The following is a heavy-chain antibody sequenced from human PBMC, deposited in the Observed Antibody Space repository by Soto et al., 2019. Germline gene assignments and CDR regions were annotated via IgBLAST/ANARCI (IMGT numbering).Heavy chain of an antibody. Sequence: TSETLSLTCAVYGGSFSGYYWSWIRQPPGKGLEWIGEINHSGSTNYNPSLKSRVTISVDTSKNQFSLKLSSVTAADTAVYYCARRGGPESSGGSNYYYYYMDVWGKGTTVTVSS. V-gene: IGHV4-34*01. CDR3: ARRGGPESSGGSNYYYYYMDV. D-gene: IGHD2-15*01. CDR2: INHSGST. CDR1: GGSFSGYY. J-gene: IGHJ6*03.